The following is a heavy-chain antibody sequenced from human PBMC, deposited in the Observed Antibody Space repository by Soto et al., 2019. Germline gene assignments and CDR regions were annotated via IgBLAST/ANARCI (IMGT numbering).Heavy chain of an antibody. CDR1: RCSISSSSYY. D-gene: IGHD3-22*01. Sequence: SETLCLTCTVSRCSISSSSYYWGWIRQPPGKGLEWIGSIYYSGSTYYNPSLKSRVTISVDTSKNQFSLKLSSVTAADTAVYYCARRGYYYDSSGYPSVWYWGQGTLVTVS. V-gene: IGHV4-39*01. CDR2: IYYSGST. CDR3: ARRGYYYDSSGYPSVWY. J-gene: IGHJ4*02.